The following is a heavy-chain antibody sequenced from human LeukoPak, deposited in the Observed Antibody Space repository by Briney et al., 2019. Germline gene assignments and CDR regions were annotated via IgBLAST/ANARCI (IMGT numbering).Heavy chain of an antibody. CDR2: ISGSGGST. CDR3: AKDLTIQNYYDSSGGTLDAFDI. Sequence: PGGSLRRSCAASGFTFSSYAMSWVRQAPGKGLEWVSAISGSGGSTYYADSVKGRFTSSRDNSKNTLYLQMNSLRAEDTAVYYCAKDLTIQNYYDSSGGTLDAFDIWGQGTMVTVSS. D-gene: IGHD3-22*01. CDR1: GFTFSSYA. V-gene: IGHV3-23*01. J-gene: IGHJ3*02.